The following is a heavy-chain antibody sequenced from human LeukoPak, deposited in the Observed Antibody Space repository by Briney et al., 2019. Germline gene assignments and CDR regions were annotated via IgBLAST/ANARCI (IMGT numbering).Heavy chain of an antibody. CDR2: IYYSGST. CDR1: GGSISSSSYY. D-gene: IGHD5-18*01. J-gene: IGHJ4*02. Sequence: SETLSLTCTVSGGSISSSSYYWGWIRQPPGKGLEWIGSIYYSGSTYYNPSLKSRVTISVDTSKNQFSLKLSSVTAADTAVYCCARDRGYSYGIDYWGQGTLVTVSS. V-gene: IGHV4-39*07. CDR3: ARDRGYSYGIDY.